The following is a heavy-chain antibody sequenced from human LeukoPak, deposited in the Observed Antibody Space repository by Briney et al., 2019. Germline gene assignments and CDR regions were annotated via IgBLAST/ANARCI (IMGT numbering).Heavy chain of an antibody. CDR3: ARVVGYCSSTSCPGGFDP. J-gene: IGHJ5*02. D-gene: IGHD2-2*01. CDR2: IYYSGTT. V-gene: IGHV4-59*13. CDR1: GGSISSFY. Sequence: SETLSLTCTVSGGSISSFYWSWIRQFPGKGLEWIGHIYYSGTTKYNPSLKSRVTMSVDTSKSQFSLNLSSVTAADTAVYYCARVVGYCSSTSCPGGFDPWGQGTLVTVSS.